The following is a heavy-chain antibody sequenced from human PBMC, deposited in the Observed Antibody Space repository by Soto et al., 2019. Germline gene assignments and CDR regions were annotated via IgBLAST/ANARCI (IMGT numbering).Heavy chain of an antibody. CDR1: GFSLSTSGLC. Sequence: GPTLSNPPSTLTLTCTFSGFSLSTSGLCLDWIRQPPGQALELLALIDWDDDKYYYTSLKTKLNIPKDTSKNQAVLTMTNMDTVETATYYGARIRGGAAAGTVICDYGMDVWGQGTMVTVSS. J-gene: IGHJ6*02. V-gene: IGHV2-70*01. CDR3: ARIRGGAAAGTVICDYGMDV. D-gene: IGHD6-13*01. CDR2: IDWDDDK.